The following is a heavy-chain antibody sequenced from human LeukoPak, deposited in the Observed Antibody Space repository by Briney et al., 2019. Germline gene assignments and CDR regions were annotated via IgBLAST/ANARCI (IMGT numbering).Heavy chain of an antibody. V-gene: IGHV4-31*03. D-gene: IGHD3-10*01. Sequence: SETLSLTCTVSGGSISSGGYYWSWMRQHPGKGLEWIGYIYYSGSTYYNPSLKSRVTISVDTSKNQFSLKLSSVTAADTAVYYCARSTIFTMVRGVIFGYWGQGTLVTVSS. J-gene: IGHJ4*02. CDR2: IYYSGST. CDR1: GGSISSGGYY. CDR3: ARSTIFTMVRGVIFGY.